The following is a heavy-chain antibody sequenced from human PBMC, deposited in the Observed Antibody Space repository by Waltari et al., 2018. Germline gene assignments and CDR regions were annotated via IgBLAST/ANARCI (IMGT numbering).Heavy chain of an antibody. CDR1: GYSISSGYY. V-gene: IGHV4-38-2*02. CDR2: IYHSGRT. Sequence: QVQLQESGPGLVKPSETLSLTCAVSGYSISSGYYWGWIRQPPGKGRGWIGTIYHSGRTFYNPSLKSRVTLSVDTSKNQFSLKLSSVTAADTAVYYCTREEGGATDYWGQGTLVTVSS. J-gene: IGHJ4*02. D-gene: IGHD1-26*01. CDR3: TREEGGATDY.